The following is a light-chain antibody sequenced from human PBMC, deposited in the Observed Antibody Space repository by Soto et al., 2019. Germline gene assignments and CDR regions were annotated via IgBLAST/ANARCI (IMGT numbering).Light chain of an antibody. V-gene: IGKV1-9*01. CDR1: QDISDY. CDR2: AAS. J-gene: IGKJ4*01. Sequence: DIQMTQSPSFLSASVGDRVTITCRASQDISDYLAWYQQRPGIAPKLLIYAASTLQSGVPSRFSGSGSGTEFTLTISSLQPEDFATYSCQQLNSYPLTFGGGTKVDIK. CDR3: QQLNSYPLT.